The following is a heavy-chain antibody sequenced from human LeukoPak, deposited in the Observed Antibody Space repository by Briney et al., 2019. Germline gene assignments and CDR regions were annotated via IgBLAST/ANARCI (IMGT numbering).Heavy chain of an antibody. V-gene: IGHV4-4*02. CDR2: IYHNGNT. D-gene: IGHD6-19*01. J-gene: IGHJ4*02. CDR1: GGSISSSNW. CDR3: ARVQFSSGSLDY. Sequence: SETLSLTCAVSGGSISSSNWWSWVRQPPGQGLEWIGEIYHNGNTNFNPSLKSRVTISVDKSKNQFSLKVRSVTAADTAVYYCARVQFSSGSLDYWGQGTLVTVSS.